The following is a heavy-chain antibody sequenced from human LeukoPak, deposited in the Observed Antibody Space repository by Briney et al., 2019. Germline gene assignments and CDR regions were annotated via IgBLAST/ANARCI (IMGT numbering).Heavy chain of an antibody. V-gene: IGHV4-34*01. D-gene: IGHD6-19*01. Sequence: PSETLSLTYAVYGGSFSGYCWSWIRQPPGKGLEWIGEINYSGSTNYNPSLKSRVTISVDTSKNQFSLKLSSVTAADTAVYYCARYSSGWLYYYYYYMDLWGKGTTVTVSS. J-gene: IGHJ6*03. CDR3: ARYSSGWLYYYYYYMDL. CDR1: GGSFSGYC. CDR2: INYSGST.